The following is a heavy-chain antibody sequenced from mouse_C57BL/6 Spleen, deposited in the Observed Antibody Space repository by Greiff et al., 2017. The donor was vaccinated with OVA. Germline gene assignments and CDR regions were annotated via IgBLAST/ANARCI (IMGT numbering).Heavy chain of an antibody. CDR3: ARELEGFAY. J-gene: IGHJ3*01. CDR2: IHPNSGST. Sequence: QVQLQQPGAELVKPGASVKLSCKASGYPFTSYWMHWVKQRPGQGLAWIGMIHPNSGSTNYNEKFKSKATLTVDKSSSTAYMQLSSLTAEDSAVYYCARELEGFAYWGQGTLVTVSA. D-gene: IGHD4-1*01. CDR1: GYPFTSYW. V-gene: IGHV1-64*01.